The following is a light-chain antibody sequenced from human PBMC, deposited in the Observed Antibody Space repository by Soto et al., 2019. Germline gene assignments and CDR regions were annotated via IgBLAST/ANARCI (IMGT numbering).Light chain of an antibody. CDR2: YDS. CDR1: NIGSKS. Sequence: SYELTQPPSVSVAPGKTARITCGGTNIGSKSVHWYQQKPGQAPVLVIYYDSDRPSGIPERFSGSNSGNTATLTISRVEAGDEADDYCQVWDSSSDHPVVFGGGTTLTVL. V-gene: IGLV3-21*04. J-gene: IGLJ2*01. CDR3: QVWDSSSDHPVV.